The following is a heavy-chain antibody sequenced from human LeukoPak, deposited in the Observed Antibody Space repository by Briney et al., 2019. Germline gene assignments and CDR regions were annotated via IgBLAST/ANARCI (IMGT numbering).Heavy chain of an antibody. CDR3: TTDFAGGFIRGHDSVRIDY. J-gene: IGHJ4*02. Sequence: GGSLRLSCAASGFTFSDYYMSWILQATGKGLEWGSYISSSGSTIYYADSVKGRFTIPRDNAKNSLYLQMNSLRAEDTAVYYCTTDFAGGFIRGHDSVRIDYWGQGTLVTVSS. D-gene: IGHD3-10*01. V-gene: IGHV3-11*01. CDR1: GFTFSDYY. CDR2: ISSSGSTI.